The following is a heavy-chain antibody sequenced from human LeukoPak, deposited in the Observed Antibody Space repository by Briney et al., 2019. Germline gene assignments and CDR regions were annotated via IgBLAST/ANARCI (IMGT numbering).Heavy chain of an antibody. V-gene: IGHV4-59*01. J-gene: IGHJ6*03. Sequence: SGTLSLTCTVSGGSISSYYWSWIRQPPGKGLEWIGYIYYSGSTNYNPSLKSRVTISVDTSKNQFSLKLSSVTAADTAVYYCARRVQYYDFWSGYRYYYMDVWGKGTTVTVSS. CDR1: GGSISSYY. D-gene: IGHD3-3*01. CDR2: IYYSGST. CDR3: ARRVQYYDFWSGYRYYYMDV.